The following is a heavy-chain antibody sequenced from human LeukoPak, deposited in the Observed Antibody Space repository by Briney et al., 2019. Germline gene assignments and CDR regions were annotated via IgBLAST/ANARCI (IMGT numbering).Heavy chain of an antibody. Sequence: ASVKVSCKASGYTFTNYGISWVRQAPGQGLELMGWISIYNGNTDYAQKLPGRVTMTTDTSTSTAYMELRSLRSDDTAVYYCARITYDFWSGYYMPDDPWGQGTLVTVSS. J-gene: IGHJ5*02. CDR2: ISIYNGNT. D-gene: IGHD3-3*01. CDR3: ARITYDFWSGYYMPDDP. V-gene: IGHV1-18*01. CDR1: GYTFTNYG.